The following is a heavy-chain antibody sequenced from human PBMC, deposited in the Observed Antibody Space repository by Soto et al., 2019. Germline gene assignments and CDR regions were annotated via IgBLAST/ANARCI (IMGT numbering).Heavy chain of an antibody. CDR2: ISGGGTTT. J-gene: IGHJ4*02. Sequence: QVQLVESGGGLVEPGGSLRLSCAASGFGFSDHYMTWIRQAPGKGLEWVSKISGGGTTTHYADSVKGRFTVSRDNAKNSLYLQMNSLRAEDTAVYYCAGDPYYYGSAFWGQGTLVTVSS. CDR1: GFGFSDHY. CDR3: AGDPYYYGSAF. V-gene: IGHV3-11*01. D-gene: IGHD3-10*01.